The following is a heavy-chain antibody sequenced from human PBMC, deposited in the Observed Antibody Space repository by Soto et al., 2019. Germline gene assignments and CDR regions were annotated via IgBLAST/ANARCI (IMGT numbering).Heavy chain of an antibody. CDR3: ARRYCSSTSCTRGGWFDR. CDR2: IYPGDSDT. D-gene: IGHD2-2*01. CDR1: GYSFTSYW. J-gene: IGHJ5*02. V-gene: IGHV5-51*01. Sequence: GESLKISCKGSGYSFTSYWIGWVRQMPGKGLEWMGIIYPGDSDTRYSPSFQGQVTISADKSISTAYLQWSSLKASDTAMYYCARRYCSSTSCTRGGWFDRWGQGTLVTVSS.